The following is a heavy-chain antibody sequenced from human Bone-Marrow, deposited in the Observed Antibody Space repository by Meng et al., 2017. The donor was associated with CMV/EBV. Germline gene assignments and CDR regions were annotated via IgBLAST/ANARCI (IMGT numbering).Heavy chain of an antibody. D-gene: IGHD6-13*01. Sequence: GGSLRLSCAASGFTFDDFGMSWVRQAPGKGLEWVSGITWNGGSIDYADSVKGRFTISRDNAKNSLYLQMNSLRAEDTALYYCARRRYSSSQTYYFDYWGQGTLDTVSS. CDR1: GFTFDDFG. J-gene: IGHJ4*02. CDR2: ITWNGGSI. V-gene: IGHV3-20*04. CDR3: ARRRYSSSQTYYFDY.